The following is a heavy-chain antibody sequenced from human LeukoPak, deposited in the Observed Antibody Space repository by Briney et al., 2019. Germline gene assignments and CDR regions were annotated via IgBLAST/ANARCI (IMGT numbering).Heavy chain of an antibody. D-gene: IGHD2-15*01. J-gene: IGHJ5*02. CDR3: ARAAGYCSGGSCYLNWFDP. V-gene: IGHV1-3*01. CDR2: INAGNGNT. Sequence: ASVKVSCKASGYTFTSYAMHWVRQAPGQSLEWMGWINAGNGNTKYSQKFQGRVTITRDTSASTAYMELSSLRSEDTAVYYCARAAGYCSGGSCYLNWFDPWGQGTLVTVSS. CDR1: GYTFTSYA.